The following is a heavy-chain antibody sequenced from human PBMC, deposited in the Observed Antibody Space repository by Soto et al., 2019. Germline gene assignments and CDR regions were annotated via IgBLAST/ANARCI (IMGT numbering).Heavy chain of an antibody. CDR1: GFTFRNYD. CDR3: AKGIRSYNGFHA. D-gene: IGHD1-26*01. J-gene: IGHJ3*01. CDR2: ISYDGTK. V-gene: IGHV3-30*18. Sequence: QVQVVESGGGVVQPGKSLRLSCAASGFTFRNYDMHWVRQAPGKGLEWVAVISYDGTKYYAESVKGRFTISRDNSKNTVDVQLNSLRLEDTAVYFCAKGIRSYNGFHAWGQGTMVIVSS.